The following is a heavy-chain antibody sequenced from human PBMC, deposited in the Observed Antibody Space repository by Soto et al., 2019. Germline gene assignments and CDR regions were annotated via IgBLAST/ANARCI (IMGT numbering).Heavy chain of an antibody. Sequence: SETLSLTCAVSGFSVSSNYYWGWIRQPPGKGLEWSGSIFHSGTTYYNPSLKNRVTIAVDTSKNQFSLELRSVTAADTAVFYCARDGIYYHGSVNDPYYYGMDVWGRGTTVTVS. CDR2: IFHSGTT. J-gene: IGHJ6*02. V-gene: IGHV4-38-2*02. D-gene: IGHD3-10*01. CDR3: ARDGIYYHGSVNDPYYYGMDV. CDR1: GFSVSSNYY.